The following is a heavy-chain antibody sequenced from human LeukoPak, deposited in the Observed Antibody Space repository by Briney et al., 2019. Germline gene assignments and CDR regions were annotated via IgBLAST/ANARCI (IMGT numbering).Heavy chain of an antibody. Sequence: SVKVSSKASGGTFSSYAISWVRQAPGQGLEWMGGIIPIFGTANYAQKFQGRVTITTDESTSTAYMELSSLRSEDTAVYYCASRSNTIFGVAAAFYYFDYWGPGTLVTVSS. CDR1: GGTFSSYA. CDR3: ASRSNTIFGVAAAFYYFDY. D-gene: IGHD3-3*01. CDR2: IIPIFGTA. V-gene: IGHV1-69*05. J-gene: IGHJ4*02.